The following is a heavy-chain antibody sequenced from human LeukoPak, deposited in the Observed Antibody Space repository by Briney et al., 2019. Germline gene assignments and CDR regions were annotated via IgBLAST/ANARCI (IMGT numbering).Heavy chain of an antibody. CDR3: ARDPLSGDAFDI. V-gene: IGHV3-21*01. J-gene: IGHJ3*02. CDR1: GFTFSSYS. D-gene: IGHD6-25*01. CDR2: ISSSSSYI. Sequence: PGGSLRLSCAASGFTFSSYSMHWVRQAPGKGLEWVSSISSSSSYIYYADSVKGRFTISRDNAKNSLYLQMNSLRAEDTAVYYCARDPLSGDAFDIWGQGTMVTVSS.